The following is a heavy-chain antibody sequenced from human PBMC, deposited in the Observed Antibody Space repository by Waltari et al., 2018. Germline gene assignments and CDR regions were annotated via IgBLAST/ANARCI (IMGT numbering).Heavy chain of an antibody. J-gene: IGHJ5*02. CDR2: IYYSGST. CDR3: ALYCSGGSCYSPQGFDP. V-gene: IGHV4-59*11. Sequence: QVQLQESGPGLVKPSETLSLTCTVSGGSISSHYWSWIRQPPGKGLEWIGYIYYSGSTNYNPSLKSRVTISVDPSKNQFSLKLSSVTAADTAVYYCALYCSGGSCYSPQGFDPWGQGTLVTVSS. CDR1: GGSISSHY. D-gene: IGHD2-15*01.